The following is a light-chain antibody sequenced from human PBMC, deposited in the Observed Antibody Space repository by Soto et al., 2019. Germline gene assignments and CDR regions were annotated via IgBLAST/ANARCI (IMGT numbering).Light chain of an antibody. Sequence: SVLTQPPSASGYPGQSVAISCTGTSSDVGGYNYVSWYQQHPGKAPKLMIYEVNKRPSGVPDRFSGSKSGNTASLTVSGLQAEDEAHYYCSSYAGSSNVFGTGTKGTVL. V-gene: IGLV2-8*01. CDR3: SSYAGSSNV. CDR2: EVN. CDR1: SSDVGGYNY. J-gene: IGLJ1*01.